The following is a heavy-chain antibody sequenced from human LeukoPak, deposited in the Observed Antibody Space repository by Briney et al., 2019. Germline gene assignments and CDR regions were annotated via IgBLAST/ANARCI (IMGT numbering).Heavy chain of an antibody. CDR3: AKTYSRETGYDFFFHY. D-gene: IGHD5-12*01. V-gene: IGHV3-33*06. Sequence: GGSLRLSCAASGFSFSSYGFHWVRQAPGKGLEWVSAISYDGKNIHYADSVKGRFTISRDNSRNTVYLQMNSLRGEDTAVYYCAKTYSRETGYDFFFHYWGQGTRVTVSS. CDR2: ISYDGKNI. CDR1: GFSFSSYG. J-gene: IGHJ4*02.